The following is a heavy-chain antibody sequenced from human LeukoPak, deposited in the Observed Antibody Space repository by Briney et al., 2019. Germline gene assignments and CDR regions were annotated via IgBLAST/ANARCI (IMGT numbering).Heavy chain of an antibody. D-gene: IGHD2-15*01. J-gene: IGHJ3*02. CDR3: ARLRGLGPSDAFDI. CDR2: IYYSGST. CDR1: GYSISSGYY. Sequence: SETLSLTCTVSGYSISSGYYWGWIRQPPGKGLEWIGSIYYSGSTYYNPSLKSRVTISVDTSKNQFSLKLSSVTAADTAVYYCARLRGLGPSDAFDIWGQGTMVTVSS. V-gene: IGHV4-38-2*02.